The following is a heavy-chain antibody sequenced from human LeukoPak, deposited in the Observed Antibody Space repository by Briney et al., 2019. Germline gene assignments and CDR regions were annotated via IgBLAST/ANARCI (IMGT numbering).Heavy chain of an antibody. J-gene: IGHJ5*02. D-gene: IGHD2-15*01. CDR1: GYTFTSYY. Sequence: ASVKVSCKASGYTFTSYYMHWVRQAPGQGLEWMGIINPSGGSTSYAQKFQGRVTMTRDTSTSTVYMELSSLRSEDTAVYYCARDYCSGGSCYSVGNWFDPWGQGTLVTVSS. CDR2: INPSGGST. CDR3: ARDYCSGGSCYSVGNWFDP. V-gene: IGHV1-46*01.